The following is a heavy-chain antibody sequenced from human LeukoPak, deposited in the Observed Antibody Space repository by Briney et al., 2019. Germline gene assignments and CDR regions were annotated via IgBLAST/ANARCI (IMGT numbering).Heavy chain of an antibody. CDR3: AREDPQTTVPEGMDV. J-gene: IGHJ6*02. CDR1: GGSISSYY. CDR2: IYTSGST. D-gene: IGHD4-17*01. V-gene: IGHV4-4*07. Sequence: SETLSLTCTVSGGSISSYYWSWIRQPAGKGLEWIGRIYTSGSTNYNPSLKSRVTISVDTSRNQFSLQLRSVTAADTAVYYCAREDPQTTVPEGMDVWGQGTTVIVSS.